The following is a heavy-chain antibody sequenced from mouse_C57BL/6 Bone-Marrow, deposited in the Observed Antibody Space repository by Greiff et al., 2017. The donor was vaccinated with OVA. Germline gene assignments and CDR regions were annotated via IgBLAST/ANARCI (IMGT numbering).Heavy chain of an antibody. J-gene: IGHJ1*03. Sequence: QVQLKESGPGLVAPSQSLSITCTVSGFSLTSYGVHWVRQPPGKGLEWLVVIWSDGSTTYNSALKSRLSISKDNSKSQVFFKMNSLQADDTAIYYCARNRGITTVVATRYFDVWGTGTTVTVSS. CDR2: IWSDGST. CDR3: ARNRGITTVVATRYFDV. V-gene: IGHV2-6*02. D-gene: IGHD1-1*01. CDR1: GFSLTSYG.